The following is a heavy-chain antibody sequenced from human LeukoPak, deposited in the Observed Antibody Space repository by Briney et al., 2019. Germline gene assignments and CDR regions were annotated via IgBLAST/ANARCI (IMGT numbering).Heavy chain of an antibody. V-gene: IGHV4-59*01. D-gene: IGHD2-15*01. J-gene: IGHJ4*02. CDR3: ARGGYCSGGSLYDREVFDS. Sequence: SETLSLTCTVSGGSISSYCWSWIRQPPGRGLEWVGYIYYSGSTNYNPSLKSRVTISVDTSKKEFSLKVSSVTAADTAVYYCARGGYCSGGSLYDREVFDSWGQGTLVTVSS. CDR1: GGSISSYC. CDR2: IYYSGST.